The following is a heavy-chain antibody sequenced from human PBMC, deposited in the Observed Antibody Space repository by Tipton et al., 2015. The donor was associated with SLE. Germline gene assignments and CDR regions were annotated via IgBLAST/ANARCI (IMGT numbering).Heavy chain of an antibody. CDR1: GYTFTSYG. J-gene: IGHJ3*02. CDR3: ARDGVGYYSGTFDI. Sequence: QLVQSGAEVKKPGASVKVSCKASGYTFTSYGISWVRQAPGQGLEWMGWINTNTGNPTYAQGFTGRFVFSLDTSVSTAYLQISSLKAEDTAVYYCARDGVGYYSGTFDIWGQGTMVTVSS. D-gene: IGHD3-10*01. V-gene: IGHV7-4-1*02. CDR2: INTNTGNP.